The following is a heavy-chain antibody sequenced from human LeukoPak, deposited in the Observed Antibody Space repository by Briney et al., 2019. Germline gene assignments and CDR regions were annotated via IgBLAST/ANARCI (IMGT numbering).Heavy chain of an antibody. CDR3: ARAPTYYDILTGYYSPYYFDY. D-gene: IGHD3-9*01. V-gene: IGHV1-69*04. CDR1: GGTFSSYA. J-gene: IGHJ4*02. Sequence: SVKVSCKASGGTFSSYAISWVRQAPGQGLEWMGRIIPILGIANYAQKFQGRVTITADKSTSTAYMELSSLRSEDTAVYYCARAPTYYDILTGYYSPYYFDYWGQGTLVTVSS. CDR2: IIPILGIA.